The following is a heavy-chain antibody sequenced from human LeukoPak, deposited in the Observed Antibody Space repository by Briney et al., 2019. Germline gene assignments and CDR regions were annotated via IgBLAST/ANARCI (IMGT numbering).Heavy chain of an antibody. D-gene: IGHD1-20*01. Sequence: ASVKVSRKHSGYTLTELSMHWVRQAPGKGLEWMGGFDPEDGETIYAQKIQGRVTMTEDTTTDTAYMELSSLRSEDAAVDCCATTVCITETPNNYYYMDVWGKGTTVTVSS. CDR2: FDPEDGET. CDR3: ATTVCITETPNNYYYMDV. V-gene: IGHV1-24*01. J-gene: IGHJ6*03. CDR1: GYTLTELS.